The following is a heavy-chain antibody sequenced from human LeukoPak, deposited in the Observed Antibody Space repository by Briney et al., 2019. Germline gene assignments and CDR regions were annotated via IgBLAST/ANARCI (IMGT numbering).Heavy chain of an antibody. Sequence: PSETLSLTCTVSGGSISNGSYYWSWIRQHPGKGLEWIGYIYYSGNTYYNPSLKSRVAISVDTSKNQFSLKLTSVTAADTAVYYCAKDERNRLYYYGMDVWGQGTAVTVSS. CDR2: IYYSGNT. V-gene: IGHV4-31*03. J-gene: IGHJ6*02. D-gene: IGHD1-1*01. CDR3: AKDERNRLYYYGMDV. CDR1: GGSISNGSYY.